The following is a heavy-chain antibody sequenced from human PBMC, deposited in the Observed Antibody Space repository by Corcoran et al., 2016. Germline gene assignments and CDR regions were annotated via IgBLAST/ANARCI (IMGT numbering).Heavy chain of an antibody. Sequence: QVQLVESGGGVVQPGRSLRLSCAASGFTFSSYGMHWVRQAPGKGLEWVAVISYDGSNKYYADSVKGRFTISRDNSKNTLYLQMNSLRVEDTAVYDCAKEGHGTFDYWGQGTLVTVSS. CDR1: GFTFSSYG. CDR3: AKEGHGTFDY. V-gene: IGHV3-30*18. J-gene: IGHJ4*02. CDR2: ISYDGSNK.